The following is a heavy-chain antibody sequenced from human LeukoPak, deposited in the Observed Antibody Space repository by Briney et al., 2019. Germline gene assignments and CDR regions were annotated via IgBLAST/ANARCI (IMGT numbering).Heavy chain of an antibody. J-gene: IGHJ4*02. D-gene: IGHD3-22*01. CDR3: ARDYYDSSGYYGFGY. V-gene: IGHV4-4*07. CDR2: IYTSGST. Sequence: SETLSLTCTVSGGSISSYYLSWIRQPAGKGLEWIGRIYTSGSTKYNPSLKSRVTMSVDKSTNKFSFKLSSVTGADTAVYYCARDYYDSSGYYGFGYWGQGTLVTVSS. CDR1: GGSISSYY.